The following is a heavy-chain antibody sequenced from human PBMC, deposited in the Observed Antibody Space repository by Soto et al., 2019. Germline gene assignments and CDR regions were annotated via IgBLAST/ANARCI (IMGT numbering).Heavy chain of an antibody. CDR2: IYYTGST. D-gene: IGHD5-12*01. CDR3: ARDWGRGGDDYWWFDP. CDR1: GGSISSYF. V-gene: IGHV4-59*01. J-gene: IGHJ5*02. Sequence: SETLSLTCTVSGGSISSYFWSWIRQPPGKGLEWIGYIYYTGSTSYNPSLKSRVTMSVETSKNQFSLKLSSVTAADTAIYYCARDWGRGGDDYWWFDPWGQGTLVTVSS.